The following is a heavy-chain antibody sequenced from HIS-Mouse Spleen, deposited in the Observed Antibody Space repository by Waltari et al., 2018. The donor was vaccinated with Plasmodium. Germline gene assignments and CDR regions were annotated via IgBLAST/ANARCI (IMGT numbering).Heavy chain of an antibody. V-gene: IGHV4-39*01. Sequence: QPQLQESGPGLAKPTETLSLTCTVSGGSISSSRYYWGWIRQPPGKGLEWIGSISYSGSTYYTPSLKSRVTISVDTSKNQFSLKLSSVTAADTAVYYCARRGGSYYYFDYWGQGTLVTVSS. D-gene: IGHD1-26*01. CDR3: ARRGGSYYYFDY. CDR2: ISYSGST. J-gene: IGHJ4*02. CDR1: GGSISSSRYY.